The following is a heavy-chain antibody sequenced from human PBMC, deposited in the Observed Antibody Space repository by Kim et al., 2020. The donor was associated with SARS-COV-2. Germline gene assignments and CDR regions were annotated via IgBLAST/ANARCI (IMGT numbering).Heavy chain of an antibody. V-gene: IGHV1-69*13. CDR1: GGTFSSYA. CDR2: IIPIFGTA. J-gene: IGHJ6*02. CDR3: ARGTTPGGKWGPDDGMDV. Sequence: SVKVSCKASGGTFSSYAISWVRQAPGQGLEWMGGIIPIFGTANYAQKFQGRVTITADESTSTAYMELSSLRSEDTAVYYCARGTTPGGKWGPDDGMDVWGQGTTVTVSS. D-gene: IGHD3-16*01.